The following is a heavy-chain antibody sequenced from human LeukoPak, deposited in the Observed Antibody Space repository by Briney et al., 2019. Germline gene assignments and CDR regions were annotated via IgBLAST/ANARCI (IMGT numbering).Heavy chain of an antibody. Sequence: SETLSLTCTVSGGSISSSSYYWGWIRQPPGKGLEWIGSIYYSGSTYYNPSLKSRVTISVDTSKNQFSLKLSSVTAADTAVYYCARVYVGSSWYIHAFDIWGQGTMVTVSS. V-gene: IGHV4-39*07. CDR3: ARVYVGSSWYIHAFDI. J-gene: IGHJ3*02. CDR1: GGSISSSSYY. CDR2: IYYSGST. D-gene: IGHD6-13*01.